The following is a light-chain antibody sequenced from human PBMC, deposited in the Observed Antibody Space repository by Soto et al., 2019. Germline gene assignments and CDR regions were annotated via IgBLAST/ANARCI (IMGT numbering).Light chain of an antibody. CDR3: SSYTSSSTLLYV. Sequence: QSALTQPASVSGSPGQSITISCTGTSSDVGGYNYVSWYQQHPGKAPKLMIYDDSNRPSGVSNRFSGSKSGNTASLTISGLQAEDEADYYRSSYTSSSTLLYVFGTGTKLTVL. V-gene: IGLV2-14*01. J-gene: IGLJ1*01. CDR1: SSDVGGYNY. CDR2: DDS.